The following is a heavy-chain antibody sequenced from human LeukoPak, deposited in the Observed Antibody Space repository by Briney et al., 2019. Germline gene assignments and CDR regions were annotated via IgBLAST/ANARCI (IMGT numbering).Heavy chain of an antibody. CDR2: IYYSGST. J-gene: IGHJ6*02. D-gene: IGHD3-9*01. CDR3: AVGTDIPWNYYGMDV. CDR1: GGSISSYY. Sequence: PSETLSLTCTVSGGSISSYYWSWIRQPPGKGLEWIGYIYYSGSTNYNPSLKSRVTISVDTSKNQFSLKLSSVTAADTAVYYCAVGTDIPWNYYGMDVWGQGTTVTVSS. V-gene: IGHV4-59*01.